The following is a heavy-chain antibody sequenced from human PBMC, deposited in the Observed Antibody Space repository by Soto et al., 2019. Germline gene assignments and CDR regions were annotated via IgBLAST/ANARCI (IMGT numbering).Heavy chain of an antibody. CDR1: GFRFSDYY. CDR3: ARSGDNYNVLDF. D-gene: IGHD3-10*02. Sequence: GGSLRLSCEASGFRFSDYYMSWIRQAPGKGLEWLSYSSNSGTYTRYADSVKGRFSISRDNAKNSLYLQINSLRGEDTAIYYCARSGDNYNVLDFWGKGTPVTVST. V-gene: IGHV3-11*06. J-gene: IGHJ4*02. CDR2: SSNSGTYT.